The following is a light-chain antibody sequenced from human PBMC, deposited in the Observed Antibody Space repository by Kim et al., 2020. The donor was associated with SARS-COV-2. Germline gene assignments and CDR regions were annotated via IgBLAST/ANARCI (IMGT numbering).Light chain of an antibody. Sequence: PGEKATRACRASRVVSSNYIAWYQPGPGRATRLLIYDASSRATVIPDRFSGRGDGTDFSLTSSRLEPQEFAVLYCQQYSSSFRTFGQGTKVDIK. V-gene: IGKV3-20*01. CDR1: RVVSSNY. CDR2: DAS. J-gene: IGKJ1*01. CDR3: QQYSSSFRT.